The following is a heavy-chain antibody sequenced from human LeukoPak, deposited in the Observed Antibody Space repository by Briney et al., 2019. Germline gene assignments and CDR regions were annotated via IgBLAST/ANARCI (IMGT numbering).Heavy chain of an antibody. J-gene: IGHJ4*02. CDR1: GYTFTGYY. CDR2: INPNSGDS. D-gene: IGHD3-10*01. CDR3: ARGRDEIDY. V-gene: IGHV1-2*02. Sequence: ASVKVSCKASGYTFTGYYMHWVRQAPGQGLEWMGWINPNSGDSNIAQNFQIRVTMTRDKSISTIYMELRRLRFDDTAVYYRARGRDEIDYWGQGTLVTVSS.